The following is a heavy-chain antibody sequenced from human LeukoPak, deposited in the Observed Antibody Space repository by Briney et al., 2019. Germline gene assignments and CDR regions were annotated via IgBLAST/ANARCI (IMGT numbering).Heavy chain of an antibody. CDR3: AYGYSGYDYCFDY. V-gene: IGHV3-30*02. D-gene: IGHD5-12*01. CDR2: IRYDGSNK. Sequence: PGGSLRLSCAASGFTFSSYGMHWVRQAPGKGLEWVAFIRYDGSNKYYADSVKGRFTISRDNSKNTLYLQMNSLRAEDTAVYYCAYGYSGYDYCFDYWGPGTLVTVSS. J-gene: IGHJ4*02. CDR1: GFTFSSYG.